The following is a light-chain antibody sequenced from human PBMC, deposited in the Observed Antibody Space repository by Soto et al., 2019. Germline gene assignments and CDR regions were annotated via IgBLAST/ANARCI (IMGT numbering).Light chain of an antibody. V-gene: IGKV3-11*01. J-gene: IGKJ5*01. CDR1: QSVSSY. CDR2: DAS. Sequence: EIVMTQSPATLSVSPGERVTLSCRARQSVSSYLAWYQQKPGQGPRLLIYDASNRATGVSARFSGSGYGTDFTLTISSLEPEDFAVYYCQQRSNWPSFGQGTRLEIK. CDR3: QQRSNWPS.